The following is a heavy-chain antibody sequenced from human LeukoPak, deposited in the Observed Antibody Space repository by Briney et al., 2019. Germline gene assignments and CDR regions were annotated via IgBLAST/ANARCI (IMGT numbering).Heavy chain of an antibody. D-gene: IGHD4-11*01. J-gene: IGHJ4*02. Sequence: SETLSLTCTVSGGSISSYCWSWIRQPPGKGLEWIGYSSDSGSANSNPSLNSRVTISVDTSKNQFSLKVRSVTAANTAVYYCARHGVDYTFDYWGQGTLVTVSS. CDR1: GGSISSYC. CDR2: SSDSGSA. V-gene: IGHV4-59*08. CDR3: ARHGVDYTFDY.